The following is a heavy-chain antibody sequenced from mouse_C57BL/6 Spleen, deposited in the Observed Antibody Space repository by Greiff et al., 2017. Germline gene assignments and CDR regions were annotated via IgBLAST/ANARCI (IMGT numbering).Heavy chain of an antibody. D-gene: IGHD2-1*01. Sequence: VQLQQSGAELVRPGASVTLSCKASGYTFTDYEMHWVKQTPVHGLEWIGAIDPETGGTAYNQKFKGKAILTADKSSSTAYMELSSLTSEDSAVYYCTRNYGTLYYAMDYWGQGTSVTGSS. CDR3: TRNYGTLYYAMDY. CDR1: GYTFTDYE. CDR2: IDPETGGT. J-gene: IGHJ4*01. V-gene: IGHV1-15*01.